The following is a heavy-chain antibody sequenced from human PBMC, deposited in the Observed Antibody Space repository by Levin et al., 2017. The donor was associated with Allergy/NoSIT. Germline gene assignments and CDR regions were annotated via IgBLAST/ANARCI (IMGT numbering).Heavy chain of an antibody. D-gene: IGHD5-12*01. CDR2: IWYDGSNQ. CDR1: GFTFSSYG. J-gene: IGHJ5*02. CDR3: AALKYSGYA. Sequence: GESLKISCAASGFTFSSYGMHRVRQAPGKGLEWVAVIWYDGSNQYYADPVKGRFTISRDNPKKMLYLQLNSLRAEDTAVYYCAALKYSGYAWGQGTLVTVSS. V-gene: IGHV3-33*01.